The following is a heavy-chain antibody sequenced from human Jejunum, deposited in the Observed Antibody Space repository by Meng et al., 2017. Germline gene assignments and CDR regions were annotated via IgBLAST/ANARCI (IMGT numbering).Heavy chain of an antibody. CDR1: GGSFGSCGYY. D-gene: IGHD6-13*01. J-gene: IGHJ4*02. CDR2: VYYSGST. V-gene: IGHV4-31*02. Sequence: VSGPAVVMPSSTRSLTVTCFGGSFGSCGYYWCWSRQHPERGLEWIGYVYYSGSTYDNPSLKSRVAISVDTSKNQFSLKLSSVTAADTAVYYCASSIAAAVGYYFDYWGQGTLVTVSS. CDR3: ASSIAAAVGYYFDY.